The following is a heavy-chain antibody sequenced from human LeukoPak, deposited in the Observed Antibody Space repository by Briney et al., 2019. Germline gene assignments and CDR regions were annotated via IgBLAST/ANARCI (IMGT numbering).Heavy chain of an antibody. V-gene: IGHV5-51*01. CDR3: ARQGYRTGGGCAFDY. Sequence: GESLKISCKGSGYRFTSYWIGWVRQMPGKGLEWMVIIYPGDSDTRYSPSFQGQVTISADKSINTAYLQWSSLKASDTAMYYCARQGYRTGGGCAFDYWGQGTLVTVSS. CDR2: IYPGDSDT. CDR1: GYRFTSYW. D-gene: IGHD2-8*02. J-gene: IGHJ4*02.